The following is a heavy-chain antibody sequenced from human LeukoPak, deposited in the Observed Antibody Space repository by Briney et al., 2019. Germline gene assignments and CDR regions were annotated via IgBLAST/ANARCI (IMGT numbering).Heavy chain of an antibody. D-gene: IGHD3-10*01. CDR2: IKQDGSEK. Sequence: GGSLRLSCAASGFTFSSYWMSWVRQAPGKGLGWVANIKQDGSEKYYVDSVKGRFTISRDNAKNSLYLQMNSLRAEDTAVYYCAREDITMVRGVIYYYYGMDVWGQGTTVTVSS. CDR3: AREDITMVRGVIYYYYGMDV. J-gene: IGHJ6*02. CDR1: GFTFSSYW. V-gene: IGHV3-7*01.